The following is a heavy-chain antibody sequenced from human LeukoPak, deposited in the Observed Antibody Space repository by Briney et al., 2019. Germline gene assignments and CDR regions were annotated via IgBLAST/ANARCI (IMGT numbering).Heavy chain of an antibody. J-gene: IGHJ6*02. CDR2: ILLGGGGSQT. CDR3: ARGRDYTMDV. CDR1: AITTTSDA. V-gene: IGHV3-23*01. D-gene: IGHD4-11*01. Sequence: GGSLRPASEVTAITTTSDALNWVRQAPGKGLEWVSAILLGGGGSQTYYTDSVKGRFTISRDSSKNTLYLQMNRLRVEDTAVYYCARGRDYTMDVWGQGTTVTVSS.